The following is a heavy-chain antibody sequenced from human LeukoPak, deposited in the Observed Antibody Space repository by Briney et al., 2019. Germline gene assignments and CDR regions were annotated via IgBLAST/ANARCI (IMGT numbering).Heavy chain of an antibody. J-gene: IGHJ1*01. V-gene: IGHV1-2*02. D-gene: IGHD6-13*01. CDR3: AREQHRTAEYFQH. Sequence: ASVKVSCKASGYTFTSYDINWVRQATGQGLEWMGWMNPNSGGTNYAQKFQGRVTMTRDTSISTAYMELSRLRSDDTAVYYCAREQHRTAEYFQHWGQGTLVTVSS. CDR1: GYTFTSYD. CDR2: MNPNSGGT.